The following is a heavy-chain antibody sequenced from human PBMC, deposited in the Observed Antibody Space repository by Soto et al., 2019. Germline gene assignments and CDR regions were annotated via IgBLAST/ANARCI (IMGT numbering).Heavy chain of an antibody. V-gene: IGHV3-53*01. CDR2: IYSDGST. CDR3: ATERGPTSYFDY. CDR1: GITFGSRA. J-gene: IGHJ4*02. Sequence: EVQLLESGGDLIQPGGSLRLSCVASGITFGSRAMSWVRQAPGEGLEWVSVIYSDGSTYYADSVKGRFTISRDNSKNTLYLQMNSLRAEDTAVYYCATERGPTSYFDYWGQGTLVTVSS.